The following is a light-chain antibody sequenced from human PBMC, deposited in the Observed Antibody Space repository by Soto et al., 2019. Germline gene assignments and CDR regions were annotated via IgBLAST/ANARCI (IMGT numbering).Light chain of an antibody. J-gene: IGLJ2*01. V-gene: IGLV1-51*01. Sequence: QSVLTQPHSVSAAPGQKVTISCSGSSSNIGIYYVSWYQALPGTAPRLLIYDNSHRPSGIPDRFSGSKSGTSATLDITGLQTADEADYYCGTWDSGLTAVVFGGGTKLTVL. CDR1: SSNIGIYY. CDR2: DNS. CDR3: GTWDSGLTAVV.